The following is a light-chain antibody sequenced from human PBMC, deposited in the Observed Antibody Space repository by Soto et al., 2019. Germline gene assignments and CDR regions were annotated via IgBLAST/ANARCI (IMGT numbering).Light chain of an antibody. Sequence: QSALTQPASVSGSPXXXXTISCTGTSSDVGGYNYVSWYQQHPGKAPKLMIYDVSNRPSGVSNRFSGSKSGNTASLTISGLQAEDEADYYCSSYTSSSTLLYVFGTGTKLTVL. CDR2: DVS. V-gene: IGLV2-14*01. CDR1: SSDVGGYNY. CDR3: SSYTSSSTLLYV. J-gene: IGLJ1*01.